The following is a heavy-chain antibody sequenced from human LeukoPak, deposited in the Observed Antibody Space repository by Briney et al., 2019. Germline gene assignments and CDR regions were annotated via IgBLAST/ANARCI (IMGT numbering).Heavy chain of an antibody. Sequence: GGSLRLSCAASGFSSSTYTMNWVRQAPGKGLEWVSSITYSSTYLYYADSLKGRFTISRDNAKNSLYLQMNSLRAEDTAVYYCVREGAIAPDLFDYWGQGALVTVSS. J-gene: IGHJ4*02. CDR3: VREGAIAPDLFDY. CDR2: ITYSSTYL. V-gene: IGHV3-21*01. D-gene: IGHD6-13*01. CDR1: GFSSSTYT.